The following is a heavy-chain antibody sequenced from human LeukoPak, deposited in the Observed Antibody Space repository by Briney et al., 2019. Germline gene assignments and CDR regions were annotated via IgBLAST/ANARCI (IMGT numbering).Heavy chain of an antibody. V-gene: IGHV1-2*02. J-gene: IGHJ6*02. CDR2: INPNSGGT. CDR1: GYTFTGYY. Sequence: GASVKVSCKASGYTFTGYYMHWVRQAPGQGLEWMGWINPNSGGTNYAQKFQGRITMTRDTSISTAYMELSRLRSDDTAVYYCAREIIAAAGYYYYGMDVWGQGTTVTVS. D-gene: IGHD6-13*01. CDR3: AREIIAAAGYYYYGMDV.